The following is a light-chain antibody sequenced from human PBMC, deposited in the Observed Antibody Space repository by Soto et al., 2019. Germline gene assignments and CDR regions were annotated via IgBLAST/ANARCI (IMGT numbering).Light chain of an antibody. Sequence: DIQMTQSPSSLSASVGDRVTITCRASQGISNSLAWYQQKPGKVPKLLIYAASTLQSGVPSRFSGSGSGTDFTLTISSLQPEDVATYYCQEYNSAPMCTFGQGTKLEIK. CDR1: QGISNS. CDR3: QEYNSAPMCT. V-gene: IGKV1-27*01. CDR2: AAS. J-gene: IGKJ2*02.